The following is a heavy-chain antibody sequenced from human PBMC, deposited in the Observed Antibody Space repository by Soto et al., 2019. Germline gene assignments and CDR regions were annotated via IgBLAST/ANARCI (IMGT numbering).Heavy chain of an antibody. Sequence: QVQLVQSGAEVKEPGSSVKVSCKVSGGTFSSQTINWVRQVPGQGLEWMGSVIPIIGEGKYAQSFLGRVTITADRSKSTAYRELSSLRCEDRAVYYCARPAVNDLDADSSAFDIWGQGTMVTVSS. D-gene: IGHD1-1*01. J-gene: IGHJ3*02. V-gene: IGHV1-69*02. CDR3: ARPAVNDLDADSSAFDI. CDR2: VIPIIGEG. CDR1: GGTFSSQT.